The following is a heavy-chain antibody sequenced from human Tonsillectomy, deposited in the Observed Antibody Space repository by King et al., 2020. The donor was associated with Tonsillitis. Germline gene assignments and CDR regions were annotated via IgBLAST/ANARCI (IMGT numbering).Heavy chain of an antibody. Sequence: VQLVESGGGLVKPGGSLRLSCVASGMTFSSAWMSWVRQAPGKGLEWVGRIKSKTDGGGTTDYPAPAKGRFTISRDDSKSTLYLQMSSLKTEDTAVYYGARWSSYHGMDVWGQGTTVTLSS. CDR3: ARWSSYHGMDV. CDR2: IKSKTDGGGTT. D-gene: IGHD1-26*01. J-gene: IGHJ6*02. CDR1: GMTFSSAW. V-gene: IGHV3-15*01.